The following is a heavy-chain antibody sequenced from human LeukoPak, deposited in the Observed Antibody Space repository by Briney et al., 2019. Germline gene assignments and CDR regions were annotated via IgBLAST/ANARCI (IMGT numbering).Heavy chain of an antibody. D-gene: IGHD6-13*01. CDR1: GGSFNGYF. V-gene: IGHV4-34*01. J-gene: IGHJ4*02. Sequence: PSETLSLTCAVYGGSFNGYFWSWIRQPPGKGLEWIGEIDHSGGANYNPSLKSRVTISLDTSKNQFSLRLTSVTAADTAMYHSARGQRYRSRWQRGGGYDYWGQGTLVTVSS. CDR3: ARGQRYRSRWQRGGGYDY. CDR2: IDHSGGA.